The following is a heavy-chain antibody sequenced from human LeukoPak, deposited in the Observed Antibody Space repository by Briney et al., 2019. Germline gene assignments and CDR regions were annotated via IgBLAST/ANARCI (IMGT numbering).Heavy chain of an antibody. Sequence: ASVKVSCKASGYTFTGYYMHWVRQAPGQGLEWMGWINPNSGGTNYAQKFQGRVIMTRDTSISTAYMELSRLRSDDTAVYYCASATGEVYYGMDVWGQGTTVTVSS. CDR2: INPNSGGT. J-gene: IGHJ6*02. V-gene: IGHV1-2*02. D-gene: IGHD2-8*02. CDR3: ASATGEVYYGMDV. CDR1: GYTFTGYY.